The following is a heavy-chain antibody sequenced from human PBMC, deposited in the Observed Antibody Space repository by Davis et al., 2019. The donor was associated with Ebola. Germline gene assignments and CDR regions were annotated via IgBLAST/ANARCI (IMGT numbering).Heavy chain of an antibody. CDR2: IRYDGSNK. V-gene: IGHV3-30*02. CDR3: AKSEEYSSSLGYFDY. J-gene: IGHJ4*02. Sequence: GESLKIPRAASGFTFSSYGMHWVRQAPGKGLEWVAFIRYDGSNKYYADSVKGRFTISRDNSKNTLYLQMNSLRAEDTAVYYCAKSEEYSSSLGYFDYWGQGTLVTVSS. CDR1: GFTFSSYG. D-gene: IGHD6-6*01.